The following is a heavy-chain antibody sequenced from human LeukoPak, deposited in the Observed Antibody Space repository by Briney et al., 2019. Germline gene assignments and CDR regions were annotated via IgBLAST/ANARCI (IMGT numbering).Heavy chain of an antibody. CDR2: IYSGGST. CDR1: GFTVSSNY. Sequence: AGGSLGLSCAASGFTVSSNYMSWVRQAPGKGLEWVSVIYSGGSTYYADSVKGRFTISRDNSKNTLYLQMNSLRAEDTAVYYCARDTAYYYGSGSYYLWDYWGQGTLVTVSS. V-gene: IGHV3-66*01. J-gene: IGHJ4*02. D-gene: IGHD3-10*01. CDR3: ARDTAYYYGSGSYYLWDY.